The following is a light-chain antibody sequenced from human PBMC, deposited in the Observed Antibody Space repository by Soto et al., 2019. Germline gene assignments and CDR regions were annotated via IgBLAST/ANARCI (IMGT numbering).Light chain of an antibody. Sequence: DVVMTQSPLSLPVTLGQPASISCRSSQSLIHSDGNTYLNWFQQRPGQSPRRLIYKVSDRDSGVPDRFSGSGSGTDFTLKISRVEAEDVGVYYCMQGTHWPWTFGQGTEVEFK. V-gene: IGKV2-30*02. J-gene: IGKJ1*01. CDR3: MQGTHWPWT. CDR2: KVS. CDR1: QSLIHSDGNTY.